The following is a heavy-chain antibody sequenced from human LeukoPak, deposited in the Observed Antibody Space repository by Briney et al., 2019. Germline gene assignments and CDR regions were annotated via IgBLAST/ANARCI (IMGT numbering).Heavy chain of an antibody. D-gene: IGHD5-12*01. Sequence: PGRSLRLSCAASGFTFSSYGMHWVRQAPGKGLEWVAVISYDGSYKSYADSVKGRYTVSRANSKNTLYLQMNSLRVEDTAVYYCAKAASGYDYYYDYWGQGTLVTVSS. V-gene: IGHV3-30*18. J-gene: IGHJ4*02. CDR1: GFTFSSYG. CDR3: AKAASGYDYYYDY. CDR2: ISYDGSYK.